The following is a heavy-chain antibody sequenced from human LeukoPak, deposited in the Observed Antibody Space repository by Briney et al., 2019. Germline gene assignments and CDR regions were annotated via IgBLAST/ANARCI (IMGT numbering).Heavy chain of an antibody. CDR3: ARIRFLEYYFDY. Sequence: SETLSLTCTVSGGSISSYYWSWIRQPPGKGLEWIGHIYTSGSTNYNPSLKSRVTISVDTSKNQFSLKLSSVTAADTAVYYCARIRFLEYYFDYWGQGTLDTVSS. D-gene: IGHD3-3*01. CDR2: IYTSGST. V-gene: IGHV4-4*09. J-gene: IGHJ4*02. CDR1: GGSISSYY.